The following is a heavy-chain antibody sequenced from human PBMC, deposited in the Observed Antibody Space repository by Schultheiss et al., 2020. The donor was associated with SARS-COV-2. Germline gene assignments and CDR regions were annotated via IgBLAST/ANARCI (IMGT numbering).Heavy chain of an antibody. D-gene: IGHD6-13*01. J-gene: IGHJ5*02. CDR1: GYTFTSYG. CDR2: ISAYNGNT. V-gene: IGHV1-18*01. CDR3: ARDASSNFDNWFDP. Sequence: ASVKVSCKASGYTFTSYGISWVRQAPGQGLEWMGWISAYNGNTNYPQKFQGRVTLTTETSTSTAYMELRSLRSDDTAVYYCARDASSNFDNWFDPWGQGTLVTVSS.